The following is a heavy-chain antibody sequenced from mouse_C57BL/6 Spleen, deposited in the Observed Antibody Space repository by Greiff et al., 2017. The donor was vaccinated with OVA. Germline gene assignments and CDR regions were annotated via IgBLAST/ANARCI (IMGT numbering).Heavy chain of an antibody. CDR2: ISGGGGNT. J-gene: IGHJ1*03. CDR1: GFTFSSYT. CDR3: AMGGTTVVAHWYFDV. Sequence: EVKLVESGGGLVKPGGSLKLSCAASGFTFSSYTMSWVRQTPEKRLEWVATISGGGGNTYYPDSVKGRFTISRDNAKNTLYLQMSSLRSEDTALYYCAMGGTTVVAHWYFDVWGTGTTVTVSS. D-gene: IGHD1-1*01. V-gene: IGHV5-9*01.